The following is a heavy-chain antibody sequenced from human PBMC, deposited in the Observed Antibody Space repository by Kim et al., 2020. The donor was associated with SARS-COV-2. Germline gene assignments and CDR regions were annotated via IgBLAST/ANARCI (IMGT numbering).Heavy chain of an antibody. V-gene: IGHV4-39*01. D-gene: IGHD2-2*01. Sequence: SETLSLTCTVSGGSISSSSYYWGWIRQPPGKGLEWIGSIYYSGSTYYNPSLKSRVTISVDTSKNQFSLKLSSVTAADTAVYYCATHWGDIVVVPAAPVWFDPWGQGTLVTVSS. CDR3: ATHWGDIVVVPAAPVWFDP. CDR1: GGSISSSSYY. CDR2: IYYSGST. J-gene: IGHJ5*02.